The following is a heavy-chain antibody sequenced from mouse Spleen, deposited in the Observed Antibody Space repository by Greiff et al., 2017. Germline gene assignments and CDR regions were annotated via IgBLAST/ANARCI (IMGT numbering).Heavy chain of an antibody. V-gene: IGHV5-9-1*01. CDR3: ASPSYYGSSYDYFDY. CDR2: ISSGGSYT. Sequence: DVMLVESGGGLVKPGGSLKLSCAASGFTFSSYAMSWVRQTPEKRLEWVATISSGGSYTYYPDSVKGRFTISRDNAKNTLYLQMSSLRSEDTAMYYCASPSYYGSSYDYFDYWGQGTTLTVSS. CDR1: GFTFSSYA. J-gene: IGHJ2*01. D-gene: IGHD1-1*01.